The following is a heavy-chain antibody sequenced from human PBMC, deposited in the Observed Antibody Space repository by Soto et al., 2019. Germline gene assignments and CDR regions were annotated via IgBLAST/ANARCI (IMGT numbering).Heavy chain of an antibody. CDR1: GGTFSSYA. V-gene: IGHV1-69*13. J-gene: IGHJ6*02. Sequence: SVKVSCKASGGTFSSYAISWVRQAPGQGLEWMGGIIPIFGTANYAQKFQGRVTITADESTSTAYMELSSLRSEDTAVYYFARVAATMGYYYYYGMDVWGQGTTVTVSS. CDR3: ARVAATMGYYYYYGMDV. CDR2: IIPIFGTA. D-gene: IGHD2-15*01.